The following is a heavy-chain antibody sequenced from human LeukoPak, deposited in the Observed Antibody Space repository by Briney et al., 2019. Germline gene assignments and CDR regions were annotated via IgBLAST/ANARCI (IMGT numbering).Heavy chain of an antibody. CDR1: GGSISSSNW. CDR2: IYHSGST. Sequence: PSGTLSLTCAVSGGSISSSNWWSWVRQPPGKGLEWIGEIYHSGSTNYNPSLKSRVTISVDTSKNQFSLKLSSVTAADTAVYYCARPAGTGYDAFDIWGQGTMVTVSS. V-gene: IGHV4-4*02. D-gene: IGHD3/OR15-3a*01. CDR3: ARPAGTGYDAFDI. J-gene: IGHJ3*02.